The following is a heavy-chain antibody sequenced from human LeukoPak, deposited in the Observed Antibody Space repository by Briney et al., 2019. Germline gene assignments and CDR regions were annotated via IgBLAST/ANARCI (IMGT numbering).Heavy chain of an antibody. CDR2: INLNSGGT. V-gene: IGHV1-2*02. D-gene: IGHD3-9*01. Sequence: VASVKVSCKASGYTFTGYYIHWVRQAPGQGLEWMGWINLNSGGTNYAQKFQDRVTMTRDTSITTAYVELSRLRFDDTALYYCARSPHILTGENFDYWGQGTLVTVSS. CDR3: ARSPHILTGENFDY. CDR1: GYTFTGYY. J-gene: IGHJ4*02.